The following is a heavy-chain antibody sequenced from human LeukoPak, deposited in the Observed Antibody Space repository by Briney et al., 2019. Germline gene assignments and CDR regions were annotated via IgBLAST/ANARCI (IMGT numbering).Heavy chain of an antibody. CDR1: GGSINRYF. V-gene: IGHV4-59*01. CDR2: TYHSGST. CDR3: ARERHDLWSAYHFDS. D-gene: IGHD3-3*01. Sequence: SETLSLTCNVSGGSINRYFWSWIRQPPGKGLEWIGYTYHSGSTKYNPSLMSRVTMSIDTSKNQFSLNLSSVTAADTAVYYCARERHDLWSAYHFDSWGLGTLVIVSS. J-gene: IGHJ4*02.